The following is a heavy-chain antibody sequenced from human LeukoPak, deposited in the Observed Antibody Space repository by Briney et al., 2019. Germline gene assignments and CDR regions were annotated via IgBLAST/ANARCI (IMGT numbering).Heavy chain of an antibody. V-gene: IGHV4-34*01. Sequence: PSETLSLPCAVYGGSFSGYYWSWIRQPPGKGLEWIGEINHSGSTNYNPSLKSRVTISVDTSKNQFSLKLSSVTAADTAVYYCARGIAAWNWFDPWGQGTLVTVSS. J-gene: IGHJ5*02. D-gene: IGHD6-13*01. CDR2: INHSGST. CDR3: ARGIAAWNWFDP. CDR1: GGSFSGYY.